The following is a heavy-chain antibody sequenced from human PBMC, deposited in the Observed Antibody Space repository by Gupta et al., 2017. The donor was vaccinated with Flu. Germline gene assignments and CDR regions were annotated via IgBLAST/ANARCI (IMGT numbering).Heavy chain of an antibody. Sequence: VKVSCKASGDTFSTYHMNWVRQAAGQGLEWMGWIDPIRGSIGYAQNFRGRVTMTRDTSITTAYMELSGLRSEDTAVYYCTRGLGCANTNCYEYFDSWGQGTLVTVSS. V-gene: IGHV1-8*01. CDR1: GDTFSTYH. CDR2: IDPIRGSI. J-gene: IGHJ4*02. CDR3: TRGLGCANTNCYEYFDS. D-gene: IGHD2-2*01.